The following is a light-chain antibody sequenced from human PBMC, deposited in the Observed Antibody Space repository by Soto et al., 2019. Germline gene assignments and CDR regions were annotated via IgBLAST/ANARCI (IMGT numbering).Light chain of an antibody. CDR3: AAWDDSLSGL. V-gene: IGLV1-47*01. J-gene: IGLJ2*01. Sequence: QSALTQPPSASGTPGQRVTISCSGSRSNMGRNYVYWYQQFPGTAPKLLIYKNNQRPSGVPDRFSGSKSGTSASLAISGLRFEDEADYYCAAWDDSLSGLFGGGTKVTVL. CDR1: RSNMGRNY. CDR2: KNN.